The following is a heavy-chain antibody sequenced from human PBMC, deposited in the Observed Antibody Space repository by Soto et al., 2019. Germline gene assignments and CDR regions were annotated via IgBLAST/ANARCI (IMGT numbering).Heavy chain of an antibody. CDR2: ISSSSDVI. CDR1: GFSFSRFE. CDR3: AKDLGSYLSPAFDY. D-gene: IGHD1-26*01. J-gene: IGHJ4*02. V-gene: IGHV3-48*03. Sequence: GGSLRLSCAASGFSFSRFEMDWVRQAPGKGLEWVSYISSSSDVIYYADSVKGRFTISRDNAKNSLYLQMSSLRAEDTAVYFCAKDLGSYLSPAFDYWGLGTLVTVSS.